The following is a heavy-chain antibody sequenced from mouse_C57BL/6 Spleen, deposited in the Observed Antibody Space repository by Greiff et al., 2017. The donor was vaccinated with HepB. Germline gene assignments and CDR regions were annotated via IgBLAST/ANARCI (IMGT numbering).Heavy chain of an antibody. V-gene: IGHV1-53*01. CDR1: GYTFTSYW. J-gene: IGHJ1*03. CDR2: INPSNGGT. D-gene: IGHD1-1*01. CDR3: ADYVSSSGYFDV. Sequence: QVQLQQPGTELVKPGASVKLSCKASGYTFTSYWMHWVKQRPGQGLEWIGNINPSNGGTNYNEKFQGKATLTVDKSSSTAYMQLSSLTSEDSAVYYCADYVSSSGYFDVWGTGTTVTVSS.